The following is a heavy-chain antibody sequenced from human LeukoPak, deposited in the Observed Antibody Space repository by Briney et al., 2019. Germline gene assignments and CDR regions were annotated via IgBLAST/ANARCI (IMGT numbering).Heavy chain of an antibody. D-gene: IGHD6-13*01. V-gene: IGHV3-30*18. J-gene: IGHJ4*02. CDR2: ISHDGSNK. CDR3: AKEALDIAAAADYFDY. CDR1: GFTFSSYA. Sequence: PGGSLRLSCAASGFTFSSYAMSWVRQAPGKGLEWVAVISHDGSNKYYVDSVKGRFTISRDNSKNTLYLQMNSLRAEDTAVYYCAKEALDIAAAADYFDYWGQGTLVTVSS.